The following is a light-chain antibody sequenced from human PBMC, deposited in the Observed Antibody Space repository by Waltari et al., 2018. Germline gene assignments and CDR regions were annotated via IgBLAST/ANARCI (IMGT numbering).Light chain of an antibody. CDR3: MQGTHWPRT. Sequence: DVLMTQSTVSLPVALRQPASTSCCTGQSLVHSDGHTYLNWFQQRPGQSPRRLIYKVSRRDSGVPDRFSGSGSVTDFTLKISRVDAEDVGVYYCMQGTHWPRTFGQGTKVQIK. CDR1: QSLVHSDGHTY. CDR2: KVS. V-gene: IGKV2-30*02. J-gene: IGKJ1*01.